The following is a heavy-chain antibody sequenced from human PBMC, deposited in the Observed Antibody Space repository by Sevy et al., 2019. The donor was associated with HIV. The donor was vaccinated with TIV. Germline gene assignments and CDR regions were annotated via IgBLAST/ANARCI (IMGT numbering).Heavy chain of an antibody. CDR3: ATTKDYYDSSGYPFDD. V-gene: IGHV1-24*01. CDR1: GSTITKLS. D-gene: IGHD3-22*01. CDR2: FDPEDGET. J-gene: IGHJ4*02. Sequence: ASVKVSCKVSGSTITKLSMHWVRQAPGKGLEWMATFDPEDGETIYAQKFQGRVTMTEDTSTDTAYMELSSLRSEDTAVYYCATTKDYYDSSGYPFDDWSQGTLVTVSS.